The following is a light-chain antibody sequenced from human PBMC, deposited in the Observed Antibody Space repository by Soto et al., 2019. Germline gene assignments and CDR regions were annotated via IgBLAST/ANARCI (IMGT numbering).Light chain of an antibody. Sequence: LMTQPPATLSVSPGERATLSCRASQSVNNNFAWYQQKPGQAPRLLIYGASTRATGVPARFSGSGSGTEFTLTISSLQSEDFAVYYCQQYADWPLSFTFGPGTKVDIK. V-gene: IGKV3-15*01. CDR2: GAS. J-gene: IGKJ3*01. CDR1: QSVNNN. CDR3: QQYADWPLSFT.